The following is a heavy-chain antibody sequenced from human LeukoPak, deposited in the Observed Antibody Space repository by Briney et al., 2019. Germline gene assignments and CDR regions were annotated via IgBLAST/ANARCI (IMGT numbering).Heavy chain of an antibody. CDR2: VTSSGGHM. V-gene: IGHV3-11*04. CDR1: GFIFSDYY. J-gene: IGHJ4*02. D-gene: IGHD4-17*01. CDR3: ARVARYGDYIVGSDY. Sequence: GGSLRLSCAASGFIFSDYYMTWIRQAPGKGLEWVSYVTSSGGHMYYADSAKGRFTISRDNAKNSLDLQMNSLRAEDTAVYYCARVARYGDYIVGSDYWGQGTLVTVSS.